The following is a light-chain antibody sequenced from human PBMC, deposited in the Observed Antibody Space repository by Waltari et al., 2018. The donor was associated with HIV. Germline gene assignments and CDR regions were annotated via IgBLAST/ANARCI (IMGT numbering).Light chain of an antibody. CDR2: DST. Sequence: SSDLTQDPAVSVALGETVRITCRGATLRNYYAAWYQQKPRQAPILVIYDSTTRPSGIPYRFSGSTSGSTAVLTISGAQAEEEADSFCNTRVSSGSSYVFGPGTYVTVL. J-gene: IGLJ1*01. CDR3: NTRVSSGSSYV. V-gene: IGLV3-19*01. CDR1: TLRNYY.